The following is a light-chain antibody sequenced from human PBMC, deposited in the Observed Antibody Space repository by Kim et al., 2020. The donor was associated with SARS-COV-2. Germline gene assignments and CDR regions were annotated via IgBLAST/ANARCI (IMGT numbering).Light chain of an antibody. CDR1: NLSKIY. Sequence: SYELTQPPSVSVSPGQTASVTCSGDNLSKIYVSGYQQKPGQSPVLVIYQDVKRPSGIPERFSGASSGNTATLTISGTQALDEADYFCQAWDSDTAVFGGGTQLTVL. J-gene: IGLJ2*01. CDR3: QAWDSDTAV. V-gene: IGLV3-1*01. CDR2: QDV.